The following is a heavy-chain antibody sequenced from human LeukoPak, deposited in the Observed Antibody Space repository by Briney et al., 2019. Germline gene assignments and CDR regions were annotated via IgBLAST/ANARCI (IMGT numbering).Heavy chain of an antibody. Sequence: PSETLSLTCAVSGYSISSGYYWGWIRQPLGKGLEWIGSIYHSGSTYYSPSLKSRVTISVDTSKNQFSLKLSSVTAADTAVYCCARPRPNEKLGIVTGYFDLWGRGTLVTVSS. D-gene: IGHD7-27*01. CDR1: GYSISSGYY. J-gene: IGHJ2*01. CDR3: ARPRPNEKLGIVTGYFDL. V-gene: IGHV4-38-2*01. CDR2: IYHSGST.